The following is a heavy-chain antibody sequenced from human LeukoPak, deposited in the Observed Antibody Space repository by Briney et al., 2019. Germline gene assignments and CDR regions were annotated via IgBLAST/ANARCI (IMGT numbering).Heavy chain of an antibody. CDR2: ISSSSSYI. CDR1: GFTFSSYS. V-gene: IGHV3-21*04. D-gene: IGHD3-9*01. J-gene: IGHJ4*02. Sequence: GGSLRLSCAGSGFTFSSYSMKWVRQAPGKGLEWVSFISSSSSYIYYADSVKGRFTISRDNAKNSLYLQMNSLRAEDTAVYYCARFLRYSVGGWGQGTLVTVSS. CDR3: ARFLRYSVGG.